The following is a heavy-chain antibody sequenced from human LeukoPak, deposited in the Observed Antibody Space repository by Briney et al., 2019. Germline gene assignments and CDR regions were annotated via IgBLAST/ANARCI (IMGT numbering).Heavy chain of an antibody. V-gene: IGHV3-66*02. J-gene: IGHJ4*02. CDR3: ARDGYCSSTSCYTGLWYFDY. CDR2: IYSGGST. D-gene: IGHD2-2*02. Sequence: GGSLRLSCAASGFTVSSNYMSWVRQAPGKGLEWVSVIYSGGSTYYADSVKGRFTISRDNSKNTLYLQMNSLRAEDTAAYYCARDGYCSSTSCYTGLWYFDYWGQGTLVTVSS. CDR1: GFTVSSNY.